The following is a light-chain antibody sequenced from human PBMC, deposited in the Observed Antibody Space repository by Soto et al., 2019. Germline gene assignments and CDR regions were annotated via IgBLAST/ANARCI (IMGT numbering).Light chain of an antibody. J-gene: IGLJ2*01. Sequence: QSAPTQPPSASGSPGQSVTFSCTGTSSDVGGYNYVSWYQQYPGKAPKLMIYEVYKRHSGVPDRFSGSKSGNTASLTVSGLQREDEADYYCSAYAGSSTWVFGAGTTVTVL. CDR2: EVY. V-gene: IGLV2-8*01. CDR3: SAYAGSSTWV. CDR1: SSDVGGYNY.